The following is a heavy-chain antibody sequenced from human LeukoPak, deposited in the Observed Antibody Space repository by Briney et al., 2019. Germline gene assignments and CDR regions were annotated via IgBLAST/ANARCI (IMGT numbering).Heavy chain of an antibody. V-gene: IGHV1-18*01. CDR1: GGTFSSYA. CDR3: ARRLVGVTTYYFDY. Sequence: PGASVEVSCKASGGTFSSYAISWVRQAPGQGLEWMGWISDYNGNTNYAQKLQGRVTMTTDTSTSTAYMELRSLRSDDTAVYYCARRLVGVTTYYFDYWGQGTLVTVSS. J-gene: IGHJ4*02. CDR2: ISDYNGNT. D-gene: IGHD1-26*01.